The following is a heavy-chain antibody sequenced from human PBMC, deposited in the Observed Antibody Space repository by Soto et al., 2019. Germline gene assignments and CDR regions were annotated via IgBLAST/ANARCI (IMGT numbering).Heavy chain of an antibody. CDR3: ARDASSYYYYYGMDV. D-gene: IGHD2-2*01. CDR2: ISSSSSYI. CDR1: GFTFSSYS. J-gene: IGHJ6*02. V-gene: IGHV3-21*01. Sequence: GWSLRLSCAASGFTFSSYSMNWVRQAPGKGLEWVSSISSSSSYIYYADSVKGRFTISRDNAKNALYLQMNSLRAEDTAVYYCARDASSYYYYYGMDVWGQGTTVTVSS.